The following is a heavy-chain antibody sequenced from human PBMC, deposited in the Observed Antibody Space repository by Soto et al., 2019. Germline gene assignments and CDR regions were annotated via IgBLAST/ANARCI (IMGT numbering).Heavy chain of an antibody. CDR1: GVTFSSYA. V-gene: IGHV3-23*01. CDR2: ISGSGGST. CDR3: AKERRYCTNGVCSRGDFDY. Sequence: EVQLLESGGGLVQPGGSLRLSCAASGVTFSSYAMSWVRQAPGKGLEWVSAISGSGGSTYYADSVKGRFTISRDNSKDPLYLHMNSLRAEDTAVYYCAKERRYCTNGVCSRGDFDYGGQGTLVTVSS. J-gene: IGHJ4*02. D-gene: IGHD2-8*01.